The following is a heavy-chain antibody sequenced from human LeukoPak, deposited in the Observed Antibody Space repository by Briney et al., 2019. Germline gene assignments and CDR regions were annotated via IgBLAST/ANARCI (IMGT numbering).Heavy chain of an antibody. CDR3: ARDPWGVDSSGYYFDY. J-gene: IGHJ4*02. D-gene: IGHD3-22*01. CDR1: GFTVSRYS. Sequence: PGGSLRLSCAASGFTVSRYSMSWVRQAPGKGLEWVSSITSSSSYIYYADSVKGRFTISRDSAKKSLYLQMNSLRAEDTAVYYCARDPWGVDSSGYYFDYWGQGTLVTVSS. V-gene: IGHV3-21*01. CDR2: ITSSSSYI.